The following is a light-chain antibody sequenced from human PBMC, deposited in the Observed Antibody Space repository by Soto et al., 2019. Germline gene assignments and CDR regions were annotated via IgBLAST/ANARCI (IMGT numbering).Light chain of an antibody. CDR1: QSVSSNY. V-gene: IGKV3-20*01. CDR2: GAS. CDR3: QQYGGSPRVT. J-gene: IGKJ4*01. Sequence: EIVLTQSPGTLSLSPGERGTLSCRASQSVSSNYLAWYQQKPGQAPRLLIYGASSRATGIPDRFSGSGSGTDFTLTISRLEPEDFAVYYCQQYGGSPRVTFGGGTKVEIK.